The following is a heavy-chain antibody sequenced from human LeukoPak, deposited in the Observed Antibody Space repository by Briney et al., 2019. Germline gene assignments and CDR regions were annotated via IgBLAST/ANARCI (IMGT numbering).Heavy chain of an antibody. Sequence: SETLSLTCTVSGGSIPSGDYYWSWIRQPPGKGLEWIGYIYYSGSTYYNPSLKSRVTISVDTSKNQFSLKLSSVTAADTAVYYCARAVSRSGWFDPWGQGTLVTVSS. CDR1: GGSIPSGDYY. CDR3: ARAVSRSGWFDP. J-gene: IGHJ5*02. D-gene: IGHD2-2*01. V-gene: IGHV4-30-4*01. CDR2: IYYSGST.